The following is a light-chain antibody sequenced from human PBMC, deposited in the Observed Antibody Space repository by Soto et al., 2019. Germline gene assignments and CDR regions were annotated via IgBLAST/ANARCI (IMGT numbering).Light chain of an antibody. CDR3: QQFNSYPIT. J-gene: IGKJ5*01. Sequence: AIQVTQSPSSLSASVGDRVTMTCRASQDIRGALAWYQQKSGKPPNLLIYDVSTLEGGVPSRFSGSGSGTEFTLTISSLQPEDFGNYYCQQFNSYPITFGHGTRLEIK. CDR1: QDIRGA. CDR2: DVS. V-gene: IGKV1-13*02.